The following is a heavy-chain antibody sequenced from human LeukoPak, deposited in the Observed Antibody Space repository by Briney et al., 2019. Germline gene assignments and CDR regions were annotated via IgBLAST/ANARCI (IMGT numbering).Heavy chain of an antibody. CDR2: ISWNSNRK. CDR1: GFTFDDYA. J-gene: IGHJ6*02. V-gene: IGHV3-9*01. D-gene: IGHD2-15*01. Sequence: PGGSLRLSCAASGFTFDDYAIHWVRQAPGKGLEWVSGISWNSNRKVYADSVKGRFTISRDSAKNSLYLQMNSLTAEDTALYYCAKDLTDSLYYNGMDVWGQGTTVTVSS. CDR3: AKDLTDSLYYNGMDV.